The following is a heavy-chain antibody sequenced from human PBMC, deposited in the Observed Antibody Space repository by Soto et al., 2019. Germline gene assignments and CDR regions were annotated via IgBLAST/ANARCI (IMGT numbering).Heavy chain of an antibody. D-gene: IGHD4-17*01. CDR3: ARDSMTTVTTLYFDY. CDR2: IYYSGST. V-gene: IGHV4-31*03. J-gene: IGHJ4*02. CDR1: GGSISSGGYY. Sequence: SETLSLACTVSGGSISSGGYYWSWIRQHPGKGLEWIGYIYYSGSTYYNPSLKSRVIISVDTSKNQFSLKLSSVTAADTAVYYCARDSMTTVTTLYFDYWGQGTLVTVS.